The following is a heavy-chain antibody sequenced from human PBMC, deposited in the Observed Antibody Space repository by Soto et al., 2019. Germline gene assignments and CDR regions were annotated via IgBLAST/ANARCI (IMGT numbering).Heavy chain of an antibody. D-gene: IGHD3-10*01. Sequence: GESLKISCNASGYAFTNYWIAWVRQMPGKGLEWMGIIYPGDSETIYSPSFQGQVTMSADKSIRTAYLHWSSLKASDTAIYYCERNHEGNYYYYGMDVWGQGPTVTVSS. CDR2: IYPGDSET. V-gene: IGHV5-51*01. J-gene: IGHJ6*02. CDR3: ERNHEGNYYYYGMDV. CDR1: GYAFTNYW.